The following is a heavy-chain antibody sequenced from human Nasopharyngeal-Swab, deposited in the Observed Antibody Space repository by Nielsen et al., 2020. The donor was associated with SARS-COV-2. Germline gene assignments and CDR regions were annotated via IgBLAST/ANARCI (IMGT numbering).Heavy chain of an antibody. D-gene: IGHD2-2*02. V-gene: IGHV3-30-3*01. CDR2: ISYDGSNK. CDR3: ARVRKDCSSTSCYTSDY. J-gene: IGHJ4*02. Sequence: VRQAPGKGLEWVAVISYDGSNKYYADSVKGRFTISRDNSKNTLYLQVNSLRAEDTAVYYCARVRKDCSSTSCYTSDYWGQGTLVTVSS.